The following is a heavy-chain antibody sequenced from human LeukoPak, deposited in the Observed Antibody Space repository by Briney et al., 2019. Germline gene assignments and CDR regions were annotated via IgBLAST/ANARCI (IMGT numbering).Heavy chain of an antibody. J-gene: IGHJ4*02. CDR2: IDSGGST. V-gene: IGHV3-66*04. D-gene: IGHD3-22*01. Sequence: VSVIDSGGSTYYAESVKGRFTLSRNNSKNTLYLQMNSLRAEDTAVYYCARPYYYDSSGYFDYWGQGTLVTVSS. CDR3: ARPYYYDSSGYFDY.